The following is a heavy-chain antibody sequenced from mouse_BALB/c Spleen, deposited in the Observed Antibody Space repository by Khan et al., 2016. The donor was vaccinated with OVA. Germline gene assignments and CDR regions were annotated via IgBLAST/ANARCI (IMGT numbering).Heavy chain of an antibody. CDR1: GYSITSGYS. Sequence: EVQLQESGPDLLKPSQSLSLTCTVTGYSITSGYSWHWVRQFPGHKLEWMGYIDYSGTTNYNPSLKSRISITREISKNQFFLQLNSVTTEDTATYYCVRWDYWGQGNTLTVSS. V-gene: IGHV3-1*02. CDR2: IDYSGTT. J-gene: IGHJ2*01. CDR3: VRWDY.